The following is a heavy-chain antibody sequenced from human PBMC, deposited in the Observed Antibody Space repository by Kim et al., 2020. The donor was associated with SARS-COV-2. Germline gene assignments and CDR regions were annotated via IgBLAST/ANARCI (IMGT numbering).Heavy chain of an antibody. Sequence: GGSLRLSCAASGFTFSSYSMTWVRQAPGKGLGGVSSISISSSYIYTADSGKGRLTISRDNAKNSLYLQMNSLRAEDTAVYYCARDPIMVATTPVFHYYGMDVWGQGTTVTVSS. J-gene: IGHJ6*02. CDR3: ARDPIMVATTPVFHYYGMDV. V-gene: IGHV3-21*01. CDR2: ISISSSYI. D-gene: IGHD5-12*01. CDR1: GFTFSSYS.